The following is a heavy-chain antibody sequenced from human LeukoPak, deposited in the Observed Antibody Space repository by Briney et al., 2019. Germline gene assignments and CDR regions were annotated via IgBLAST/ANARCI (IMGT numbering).Heavy chain of an antibody. D-gene: IGHD2-21*02. V-gene: IGHV3-21*01. CDR3: ARISDWGGRYYHYMDV. J-gene: IGHJ6*03. CDR1: GFTFSTYA. CDR2: ISSSSTYI. Sequence: GGSLRLSCAASGFTFSTYAMSWVRQAPGKGLEWVSFISSSSTYIHYADSVKGRFTISRDNAKNSLYLQMNRLRAEDTAMYYCARISDWGGRYYHYMDVWGTGTTVTVSS.